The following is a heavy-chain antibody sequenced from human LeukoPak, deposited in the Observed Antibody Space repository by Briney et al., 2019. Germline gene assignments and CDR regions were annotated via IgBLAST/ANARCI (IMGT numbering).Heavy chain of an antibody. J-gene: IGHJ4*02. Sequence: PSETLSLTCAVYGGSFSGYYWSWIRQPPGKGLEWIGEIYHSGSTNYNPSLKSRVTISVDTSKNQFSLKLSSVTAADTAVYYCASGGGSGDPYYFDYWGQGTLVTVSS. V-gene: IGHV4-34*01. CDR3: ASGGGSGDPYYFDY. D-gene: IGHD6-19*01. CDR1: GGSFSGYY. CDR2: IYHSGST.